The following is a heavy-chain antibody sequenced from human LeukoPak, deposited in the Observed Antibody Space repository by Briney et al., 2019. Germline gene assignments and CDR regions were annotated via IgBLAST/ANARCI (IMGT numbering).Heavy chain of an antibody. CDR2: ISGSGGSA. Sequence: GGSLRLSCAASGFTFSSYAMSWVRQAPGKGLEWVSAISGSGGSAYYADSVKGRFTISRDNSKNTLYLQMNSLRAEDTAVYYCAKVSWAYGDYGYFDYWGQGTLVTVSS. CDR1: GFTFSSYA. J-gene: IGHJ4*02. D-gene: IGHD4-17*01. CDR3: AKVSWAYGDYGYFDY. V-gene: IGHV3-23*01.